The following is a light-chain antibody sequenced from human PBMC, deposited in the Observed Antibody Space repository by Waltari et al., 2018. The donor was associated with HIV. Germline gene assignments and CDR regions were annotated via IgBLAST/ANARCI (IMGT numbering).Light chain of an antibody. Sequence: QSALTPPASVSGSPGQSITISCTGTSSDVGGHNTVYWYQLHPGKAPKLIIYAVRNRPSGVCNRFSGSKSENTASLTISGLQAEDEADYYCSSYTSTSTVYVFGTGTEVTVL. CDR1: SSDVGGHNT. V-gene: IGLV2-14*03. J-gene: IGLJ1*01. CDR2: AVR. CDR3: SSYTSTSTVYV.